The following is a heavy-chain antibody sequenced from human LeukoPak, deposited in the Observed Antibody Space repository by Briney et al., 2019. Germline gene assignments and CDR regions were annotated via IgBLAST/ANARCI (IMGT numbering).Heavy chain of an antibody. CDR2: IIPILGIA. CDR3: ARDYSSAWWFDF. J-gene: IGHJ4*02. Sequence: GASVKVSYKASGGTFSSYTISWVRQAPGQGLEWMGRIIPILGIANYAQKFQGRVTITADKSTSTAYMELSSLRSEDTAVYYCARDYSSAWWFDFWGQGTLVTVSS. CDR1: GGTFSSYT. D-gene: IGHD6-19*01. V-gene: IGHV1-69*04.